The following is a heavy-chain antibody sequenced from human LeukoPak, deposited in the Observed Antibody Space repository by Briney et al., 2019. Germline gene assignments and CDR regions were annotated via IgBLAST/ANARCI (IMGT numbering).Heavy chain of an antibody. CDR1: GFTFSSYW. D-gene: IGHD5-18*01. Sequence: GGSLRLSCAASGFTFSSYWMNWVRQAPGKGLEWVSSISSSSSYIYYADSVKGRFTISRDNAKNTLYLQMNSLRAEDTAVYYCARDRLLLMDTTMSYSYGMDVWGQGTAVTVSS. CDR2: ISSSSSYI. J-gene: IGHJ6*02. CDR3: ARDRLLLMDTTMSYSYGMDV. V-gene: IGHV3-21*01.